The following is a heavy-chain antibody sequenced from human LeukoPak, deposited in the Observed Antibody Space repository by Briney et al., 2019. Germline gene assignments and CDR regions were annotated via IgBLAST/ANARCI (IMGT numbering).Heavy chain of an antibody. V-gene: IGHV4-59*01. D-gene: IGHD3-9*01. CDR2: IYYTGST. J-gene: IGHJ5*02. CDR1: GGSISYYY. CDR3: ARGGTYNDILSFDP. Sequence: PSETLSHTCTVSGGSISYYYWTWIRQSPGKGLEWIGQIYYTGSTYYNPSLKRRVTISVDTSRNQFSLNLTSVTAADTAVYHCARGGTYNDILSFDPWGQGTLVTVSS.